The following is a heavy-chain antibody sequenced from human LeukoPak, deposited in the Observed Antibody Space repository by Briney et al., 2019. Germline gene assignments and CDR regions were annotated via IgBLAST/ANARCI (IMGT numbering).Heavy chain of an antibody. V-gene: IGHV3-23*01. D-gene: IGHD3-10*01. CDR3: VKTPLWFGKLATSFDY. J-gene: IGHJ4*01. Sequence: PGGSLRLSCAASGFTFSDYILDWVRQAPGKGLEWVSSISSNGATPYYEDSVKGRFIISRDNSQNTLHLQMYSLRAEDTAVYFCVKTPLWFGKLATSFDYWGHGTLVTVSS. CDR2: ISSNGATP. CDR1: GFTFSDYI.